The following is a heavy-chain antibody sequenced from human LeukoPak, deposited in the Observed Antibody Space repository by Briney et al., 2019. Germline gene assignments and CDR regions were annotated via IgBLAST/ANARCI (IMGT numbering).Heavy chain of an antibody. CDR2: IYPGDSDT. Sequence: GESLKISCKGSGYSFTSYWIGWVRQMPGKGLEWMGIIYPGDSDTRYSPSFQGQVTISADKSISTAYLQWSSLKASDTAMYYCARGRGSDYDILTGYYKYFDYWGQGTLVTVSS. V-gene: IGHV5-51*01. CDR1: GYSFTSYW. D-gene: IGHD3-9*01. J-gene: IGHJ4*02. CDR3: ARGRGSDYDILTGYYKYFDY.